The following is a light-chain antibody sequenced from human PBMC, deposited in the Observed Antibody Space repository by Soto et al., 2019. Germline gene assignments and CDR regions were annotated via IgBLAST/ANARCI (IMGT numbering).Light chain of an antibody. J-gene: IGKJ1*01. CDR2: GAS. Sequence: IQMTQSPSSLSAFVGDRVTITCRASQSISSHLNWYQQKPGKAPKLLIYGASSLQSGVPSRFSGSGSGTDFTLTISSLQPEDFATYSCQQSFTTPRTFGQGTKVEIK. CDR3: QQSFTTPRT. V-gene: IGKV1-39*01. CDR1: QSISSH.